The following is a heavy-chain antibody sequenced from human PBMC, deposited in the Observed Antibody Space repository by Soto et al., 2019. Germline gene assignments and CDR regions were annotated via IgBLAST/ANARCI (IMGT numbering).Heavy chain of an antibody. D-gene: IGHD1-26*01. Sequence: QMQLVQSGAEVKKTGSSVTVSCKALGNTFTYRYLHWVRQAPGQALEWMGWITPFRGDGHYPQKFQERVTITRDRSINTAYMQMSSLRSEDTAMYFCAGGGAGSGPFTWELPDHWGQGTLVTVSS. CDR1: GNTFTYRY. CDR2: ITPFRGDG. CDR3: AGGGAGSGPFTWELPDH. J-gene: IGHJ4*02. V-gene: IGHV1-45*02.